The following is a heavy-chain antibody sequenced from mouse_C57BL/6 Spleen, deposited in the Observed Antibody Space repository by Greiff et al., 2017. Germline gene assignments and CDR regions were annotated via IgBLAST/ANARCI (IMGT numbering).Heavy chain of an antibody. J-gene: IGHJ3*01. D-gene: IGHD1-1*01. CDR3: ARWYYGSSYEFAY. V-gene: IGHV1-55*01. CDR2: IYPGSGST. CDR1: GYTFTSYW. Sequence: QVQLKQPGAELVKPGASVKMSCKASGYTFTSYWITWVKQRPGQGLEWIGDIYPGSGSTNYNEKFKSKATLTVDTSSSTAYMQLSSLTSEDSAVYYCARWYYGSSYEFAYWGQGTLVTVSA.